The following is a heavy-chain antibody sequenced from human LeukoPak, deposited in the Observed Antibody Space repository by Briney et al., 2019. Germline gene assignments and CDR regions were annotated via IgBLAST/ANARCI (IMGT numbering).Heavy chain of an antibody. J-gene: IGHJ5*02. D-gene: IGHD3-3*01. CDR3: ARGRGNTIPWT. Sequence: SETLSLTCTVSGGSVTTYYWNWIRQPPGKGLEWIGYCGSTKYNPSLKSRVTISVDTSKNQVSLKLGSVTAADTAVYFCARGRGNTIPWTWGQGTLVTVSS. CDR2: CGST. CDR1: GGSVTTYY. V-gene: IGHV4-59*02.